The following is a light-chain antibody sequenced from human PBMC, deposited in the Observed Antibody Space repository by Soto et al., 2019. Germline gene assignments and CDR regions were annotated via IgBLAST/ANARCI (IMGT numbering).Light chain of an antibody. CDR3: SSFANSNNFV. Sequence: QSVLTQPPSASGSPGQSVTISCTGTSSDVGAYDYVSWYQQHPGEAPKLMIYEVTKRPSGVPDRFSGSKSGNTASLTVSGLQTEDEAAYYCSSFANSNNFVFGTGTKLTVL. J-gene: IGLJ1*01. V-gene: IGLV2-8*01. CDR1: SSDVGAYDY. CDR2: EVT.